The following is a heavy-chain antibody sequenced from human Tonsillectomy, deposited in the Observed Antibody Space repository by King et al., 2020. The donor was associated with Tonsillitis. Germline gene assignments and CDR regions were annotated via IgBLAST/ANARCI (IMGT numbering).Heavy chain of an antibody. CDR3: ARVARGDPGWYFDL. V-gene: IGHV3-21*01. Sequence: VQLVESGGGLVKPGGSLRLSCAASGFTFSSYSMNWVRQAPGKGLEWVSSISSSSRYIYYADPVKGRFTISRDNAKNSLYLQMNSLRAEDTAVYYCARVARGDPGWYFDLWGRGTLVTVSS. CDR1: GFTFSSYS. J-gene: IGHJ2*01. D-gene: IGHD2-21*01. CDR2: ISSSSRYI.